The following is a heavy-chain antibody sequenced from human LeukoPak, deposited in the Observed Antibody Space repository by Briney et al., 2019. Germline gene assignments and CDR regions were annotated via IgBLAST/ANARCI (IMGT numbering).Heavy chain of an antibody. CDR3: AKHLGSHNFDY. CDR1: RFTFNGYA. J-gene: IGHJ4*02. Sequence: PGGSLRLSCTASRFTFNGYAMSWVRQAPAKGLEWVSSISGSGANTYYANSVKGRFTVYRDNSKNTLYLQVNNLRAEDTAVYYCAKHLGSHNFDYWGQGTLVTVSS. V-gene: IGHV3-23*01. CDR2: ISGSGANT. D-gene: IGHD3-10*01.